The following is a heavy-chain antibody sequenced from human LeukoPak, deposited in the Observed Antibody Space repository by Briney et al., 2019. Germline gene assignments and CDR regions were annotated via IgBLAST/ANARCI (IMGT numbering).Heavy chain of an antibody. J-gene: IGHJ4*02. V-gene: IGHV3-43D*03. Sequence: PGGPLRLXCAASGFTFDDYAMHWVRQAPGKGLEWVSLISWDGGSTYYVDSVKGRFTISRDNSKNSLYLQMNSLRAEDTALYYCAKDGEGYCSSTSCYLLDYWGRGTLVTVSS. CDR1: GFTFDDYA. D-gene: IGHD2-2*01. CDR3: AKDGEGYCSSTSCYLLDY. CDR2: ISWDGGST.